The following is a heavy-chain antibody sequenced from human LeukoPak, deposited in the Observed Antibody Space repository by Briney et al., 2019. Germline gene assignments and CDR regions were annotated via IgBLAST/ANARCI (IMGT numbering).Heavy chain of an antibody. J-gene: IGHJ4*02. CDR2: ISDDGRRK. CDR3: AKRPSDYGDYVSYFDY. CDR1: GFSFISHG. D-gene: IGHD4-17*01. Sequence: GGSLRLSCAASGFSFISHGMHWVRQAPGKGLEWVGVISDDGRRKDYADSVKGRFTISRDNSKDTLYLQMNSLRAEDTAVYYCAKRPSDYGDYVSYFDYWGQGTLVTVSS. V-gene: IGHV3-30*18.